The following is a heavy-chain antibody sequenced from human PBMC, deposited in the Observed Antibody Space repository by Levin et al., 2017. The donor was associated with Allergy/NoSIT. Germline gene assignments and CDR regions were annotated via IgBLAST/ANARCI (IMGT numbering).Heavy chain of an antibody. D-gene: IGHD2-2*01. CDR3: ARGGYCGRTRCFISIPYYYYGMDV. CDR2: IYDNGST. V-gene: IGHV4-59*01. Sequence: SETLSLTCTVPGGSISSYYWNWIRQPPGKGLEWIGYIYDNGSTNYNPSLKSRVTISVDTSKNQFSLNLRSVTASDTAVYYCARGGYCGRTRCFISIPYYYYGMDVWGQGTTVTVSS. J-gene: IGHJ6*02. CDR1: GGSISSYY.